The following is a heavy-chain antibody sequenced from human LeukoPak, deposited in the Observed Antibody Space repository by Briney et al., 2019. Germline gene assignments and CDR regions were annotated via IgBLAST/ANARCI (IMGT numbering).Heavy chain of an antibody. Sequence: TSETLSLTCAVSGVSISSGGYSWSWIRQPPGKGLEWIGYIYHSGSTYYNPSLKSRVTISVDRSKNQFSLKLSSVTAADTAVYYCAREGYYDSSGFDYWGQGTLVTVSS. CDR2: IYHSGST. CDR1: GVSISSGGYS. J-gene: IGHJ4*02. CDR3: AREGYYDSSGFDY. V-gene: IGHV4-30-2*01. D-gene: IGHD3-22*01.